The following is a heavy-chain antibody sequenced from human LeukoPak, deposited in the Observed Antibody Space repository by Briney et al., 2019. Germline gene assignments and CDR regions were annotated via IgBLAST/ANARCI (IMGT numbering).Heavy chain of an antibody. J-gene: IGHJ5*02. Sequence: SETLSLTCAVYGGSFSGYYWSWIRQPPGKGLEWIGEINHSGSTNYNPSLKSRVTISVDTSKNQFSLKLSSVIAADTAVYYCARGRGRYCSSTSCYAGWFDPWGQGTLVTVSS. CDR2: INHSGST. V-gene: IGHV4-34*01. CDR1: GGSFSGYY. CDR3: ARGRGRYCSSTSCYAGWFDP. D-gene: IGHD2-2*01.